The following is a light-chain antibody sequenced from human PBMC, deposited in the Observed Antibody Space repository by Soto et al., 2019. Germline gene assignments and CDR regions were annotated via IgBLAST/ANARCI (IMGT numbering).Light chain of an antibody. CDR2: EVN. Sequence: QSALTQPPSASGSPGQSVTISCTGTSSDVGGYNYVSWYQQHPGKVPKLMVYEVNKRPSGVTDRFSGSKSGNTASMTVSGIQDEDEADYYCTSYAGGNNVFGTGTKLTVL. J-gene: IGLJ1*01. CDR1: SSDVGGYNY. CDR3: TSYAGGNNV. V-gene: IGLV2-8*01.